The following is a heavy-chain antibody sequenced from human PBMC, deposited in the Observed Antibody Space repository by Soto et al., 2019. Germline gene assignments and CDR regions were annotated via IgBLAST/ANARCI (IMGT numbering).Heavy chain of an antibody. CDR2: ISYDGSNK. V-gene: IGHV3-30*03. Sequence: GGSLRLSCAASGFTFSSYGMHWVRQAPGKGLEWVAVISYDGSNKYYADSVKGRFTISRDNSKNTLYLQMNSLRAEDTAVYYCATGRDYVCGNHWGRGTLVTVSS. D-gene: IGHD3-16*01. J-gene: IGHJ5*02. CDR3: ATGRDYVCGNH. CDR1: GFTFSSYG.